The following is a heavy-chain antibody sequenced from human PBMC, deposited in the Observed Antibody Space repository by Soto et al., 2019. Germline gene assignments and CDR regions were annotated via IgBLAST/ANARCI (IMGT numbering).Heavy chain of an antibody. Sequence: QVQLVQSGAEVKKPGSSVKVSCKASGGTFSSYTISWVRQAPGQGLEWMGRIIPILGIANYAQKFQGRVTITADKSTSTGDMKLSSRRSEDTAVYYCARDTPHCSGGSYYPDYWGRGTLVIVCS. CDR2: IIPILGIA. D-gene: IGHD2-15*01. J-gene: IGHJ4*02. CDR1: GGTFSSYT. V-gene: IGHV1-69*08. CDR3: ARDTPHCSGGSYYPDY.